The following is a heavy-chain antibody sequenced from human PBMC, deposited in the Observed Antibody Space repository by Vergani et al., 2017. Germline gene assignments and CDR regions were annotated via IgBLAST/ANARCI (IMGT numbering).Heavy chain of an antibody. V-gene: IGHV3-73*01. D-gene: IGHD2-15*01. CDR2: IRSKANSYAT. J-gene: IGHJ4*02. CDR3: TRSQEGYCSGGSCYGGDD. Sequence: EVQLVESGGGLVQPGGSLKLSCAASGFTFSGSAMHWVRQAPGKGLEWVGRIRSKANSYATAYAASVKGRFTISRDDSKNTAYLQMTSLKTEDAAVYYCTRSQEGYCSGGSCYGGDDWGQGTLVTVSS. CDR1: GFTFSGSA.